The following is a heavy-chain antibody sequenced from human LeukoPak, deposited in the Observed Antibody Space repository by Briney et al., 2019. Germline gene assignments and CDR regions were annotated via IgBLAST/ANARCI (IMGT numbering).Heavy chain of an antibody. V-gene: IGHV3-23*01. J-gene: IGHJ4*02. CDR3: AKDRYYYDSSALQYYFDY. D-gene: IGHD3-22*01. Sequence: GGSLRLSCAASGFTFSSYAMSWVRQAPGKGLEWVSAISGSGGSTYYAASVKGRFTISRDNSKNTLYLQMNSLRAEDTAVYYCAKDRYYYDSSALQYYFDYWGQGTLVTVSS. CDR1: GFTFSSYA. CDR2: ISGSGGST.